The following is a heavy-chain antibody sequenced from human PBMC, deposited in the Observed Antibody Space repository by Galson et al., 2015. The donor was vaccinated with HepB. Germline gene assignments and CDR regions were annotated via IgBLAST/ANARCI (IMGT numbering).Heavy chain of an antibody. CDR1: GFTLSSYW. Sequence: SLRLSCAASGFTLSSYWMHWVRQVPGKGLVWVSRINSDGSYITYADSVKGRFTISRDNAKNTLYLQMNSPRAEDTALYYCARTRGAAAGIFDNWGQGSLVTVSS. D-gene: IGHD6-13*01. CDR3: ARTRGAAAGIFDN. J-gene: IGHJ4*02. CDR2: INSDGSYI. V-gene: IGHV3-74*03.